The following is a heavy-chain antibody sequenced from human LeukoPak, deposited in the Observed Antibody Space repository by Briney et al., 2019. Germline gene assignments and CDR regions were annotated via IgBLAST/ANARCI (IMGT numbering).Heavy chain of an antibody. CDR3: ATYYDILAGYSTPFDY. CDR1: GFTFSSYD. CDR2: ISYDGSNK. J-gene: IGHJ4*02. Sequence: PGGSLRLSCADSGFTFSSYDMHWVRQAPGKGLEWVAVISYDGSNKYYADSVKGRFTISRDNSKNTLYLQMNSLRAEDTAVYYCATYYDILAGYSTPFDYWGQGTLVTVSS. V-gene: IGHV3-30-3*01. D-gene: IGHD3-9*01.